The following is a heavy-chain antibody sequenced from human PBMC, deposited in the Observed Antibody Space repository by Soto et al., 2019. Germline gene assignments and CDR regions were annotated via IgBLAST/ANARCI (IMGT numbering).Heavy chain of an antibody. J-gene: IGHJ4*02. CDR3: ASQDGYNPAAFDY. D-gene: IGHD5-12*01. CDR1: GGSISSSSYY. Sequence: SETLSLTCTVSGGSISSSSYYWGWIRQPPGKGLEWIGSIYYSGSTYYNPSLKSRVTISVDTSKNQFSLKLSSVTAADTAVYYCASQDGYNPAAFDYWGQGTLVTVSS. CDR2: IYYSGST. V-gene: IGHV4-39*01.